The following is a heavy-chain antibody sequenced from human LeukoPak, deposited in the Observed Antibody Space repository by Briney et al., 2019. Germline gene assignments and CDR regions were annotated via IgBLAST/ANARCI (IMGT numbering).Heavy chain of an antibody. Sequence: PGGSLRLSCAGSVFTFSSYSMNWVRQAPGKGLEWVSSISSSSSYIYYADSVKGRFTISRVNAKNSLYLQMNSLRAEDTAVYYCARIVHGDYWGQGTLVTVSS. V-gene: IGHV3-21*01. CDR2: ISSSSSYI. J-gene: IGHJ4*02. CDR3: ARIVHGDY. D-gene: IGHD2-8*01. CDR1: VFTFSSYS.